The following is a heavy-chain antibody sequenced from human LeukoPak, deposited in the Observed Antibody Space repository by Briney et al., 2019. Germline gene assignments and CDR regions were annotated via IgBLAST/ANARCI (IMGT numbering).Heavy chain of an antibody. CDR2: IYHSENT. J-gene: IGHJ4*02. CDR1: GGSISSSNW. D-gene: IGHD6-13*01. Sequence: SESLSLTCAVSGGSISSSNWRSGVRQPPGKGLEWLVVIYHSENTNYNPSLKSRVTISVDTSKNPFSLKLSSVTAADPAVYYCARQASTLAAAVWGQGTLVTVSS. V-gene: IGHV4-4*02. CDR3: ARQASTLAAAV.